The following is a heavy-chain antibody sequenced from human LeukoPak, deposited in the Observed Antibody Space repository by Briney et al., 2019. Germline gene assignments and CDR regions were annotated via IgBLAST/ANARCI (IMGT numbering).Heavy chain of an antibody. J-gene: IGHJ4*02. Sequence: SETLSLTCAVYGGSFSGYYWSWIRQPPGKGLEWIGEMNHSGSTNYNPSLKSRVTISVDTSKNQFSLKLSSVTAADTAVYYYARGRRDYVWGSYRPFDYWGQGTLVTVSS. CDR2: MNHSGST. V-gene: IGHV4-34*01. D-gene: IGHD3-16*02. CDR3: ARGRRDYVWGSYRPFDY. CDR1: GGSFSGYY.